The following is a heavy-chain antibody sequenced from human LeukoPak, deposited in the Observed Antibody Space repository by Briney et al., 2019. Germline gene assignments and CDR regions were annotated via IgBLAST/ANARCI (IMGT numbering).Heavy chain of an antibody. CDR1: GLTFSSYS. V-gene: IGHV3-23*01. Sequence: GGSLRLSCVVSGLTFSSYSMSWVRQAPGKGLEWVSGISASGGDTWYPDSVKGRFTISRDNAKNSLYLQMNSLRAEDTAVYYCARERKGSITMVRGVIRYFDYWGQGTLVTVSS. J-gene: IGHJ4*02. CDR3: ARERKGSITMVRGVIRYFDY. CDR2: ISASGGDT. D-gene: IGHD3-10*01.